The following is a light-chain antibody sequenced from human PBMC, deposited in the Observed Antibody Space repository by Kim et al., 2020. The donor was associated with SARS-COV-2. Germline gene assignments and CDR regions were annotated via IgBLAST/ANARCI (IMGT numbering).Light chain of an antibody. V-gene: IGLV3-19*01. CDR1: SLRSYY. CDR3: NSRDSSGNHWV. Sequence: SSELTQDPAVSVALGQTVRITCLGDSLRSYYASWYQQKPGQAPVLVIYGKNNRPSGIPDRFSGSSSGNTASLTITGAQAEDEADYYCNSRDSSGNHWVFG. J-gene: IGLJ3*02. CDR2: GKN.